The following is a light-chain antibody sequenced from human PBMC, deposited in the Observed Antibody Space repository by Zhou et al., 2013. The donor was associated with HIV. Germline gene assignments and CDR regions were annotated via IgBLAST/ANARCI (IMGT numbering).Light chain of an antibody. CDR2: GAS. V-gene: IGKV1-33*01. CDR1: QDINNF. CDR3: QQYDDLPIT. J-gene: IGKJ5*01. Sequence: DIQMTQSPTSLSGSVGDRVTITCQASQDINNFLNWYQQKSGKAPKLLIYGASNLETGVPSRFSGSGSGTDFTFTISSLQTEDIATYYCQQYDDLPITFGQGTRLEIK.